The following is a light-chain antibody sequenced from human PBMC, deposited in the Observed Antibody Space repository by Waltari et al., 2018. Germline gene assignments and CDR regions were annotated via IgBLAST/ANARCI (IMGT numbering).Light chain of an antibody. V-gene: IGKV1-39*01. CDR2: AAS. CDR1: QIISSY. CDR3: QQSYSTLWT. Sequence: DIQMTQSPSSLSASVADRVTITCRASQIISSYLNWYQHKPGKAPKLLIYAASSLQSGVPPRFSGSGSGTDFTLTISSLQPEDFATYYCQQSYSTLWTFGQGTKVEIK. J-gene: IGKJ1*01.